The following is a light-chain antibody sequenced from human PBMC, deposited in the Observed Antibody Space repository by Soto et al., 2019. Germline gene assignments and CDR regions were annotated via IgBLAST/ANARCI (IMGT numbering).Light chain of an antibody. CDR3: SSYTRSGTVV. J-gene: IGLJ2*01. V-gene: IGLV2-14*01. CDR1: SSDVGGYNF. Sequence: QSALTQPASVSGSPGQSITISCTGTSSDVGGYNFVSWFQQHPGKAPKLLIYDVSSRPSGVSDRFSGSKSGNTASLTISGLQAEDEADYYCSSYTRSGTVVFGGGTKVTVL. CDR2: DVS.